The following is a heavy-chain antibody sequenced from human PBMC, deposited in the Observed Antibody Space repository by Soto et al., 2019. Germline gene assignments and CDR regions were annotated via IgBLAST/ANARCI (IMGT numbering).Heavy chain of an antibody. D-gene: IGHD5-12*01. CDR2: ISYDGSNK. Sequence: QVQLVESGGGVVQPGRSLRLSCAASGFTFSSYGMHWVRQAPGKGLEWVAVISYDGSNKYYADSVKGRFTISRDNSKNTLYLQMNSPRAEDTAVYYCAKDYGYNSGQSDYWGQGTLVTVSS. CDR3: AKDYGYNSGQSDY. CDR1: GFTFSSYG. V-gene: IGHV3-30*18. J-gene: IGHJ4*02.